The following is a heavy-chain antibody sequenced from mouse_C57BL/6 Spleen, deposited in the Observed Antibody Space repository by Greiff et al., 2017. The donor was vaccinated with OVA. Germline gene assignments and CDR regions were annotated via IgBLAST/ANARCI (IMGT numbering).Heavy chain of an antibody. V-gene: IGHV1-55*01. CDR2: IYPGGGST. Sequence: QVQLQQPGAELVKPGASVKMSCKASGYTFTSYWITWVKQTPGQGLEWIGDIYPGGGSTYYNAKFKSKATLTVDKSSSPAYMQLSSLTSEASAVYYCARGERYYFDYWGQGTTLTVSS. J-gene: IGHJ2*01. D-gene: IGHD1-1*01. CDR1: GYTFTSYW. CDR3: ARGERYYFDY.